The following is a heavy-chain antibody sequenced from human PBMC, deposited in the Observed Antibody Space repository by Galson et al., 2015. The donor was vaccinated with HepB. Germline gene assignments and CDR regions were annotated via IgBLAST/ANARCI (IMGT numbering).Heavy chain of an antibody. CDR1: GFTFSSFS. CDR2: ISTSGSYI. V-gene: IGHV3-21*01. CDR3: ARDQGYCSGTSCPNWFDS. Sequence: SLRLSCSASGFTFSSFSMNWVRQAPGKGLEWVSSISTSGSYISYADSVKGRFTISRDNAKNSLSLQMDSLRAEDTAVYYCARDQGYCSGTSCPNWFDSWGQGTLVTVFS. D-gene: IGHD2-2*01. J-gene: IGHJ5*01.